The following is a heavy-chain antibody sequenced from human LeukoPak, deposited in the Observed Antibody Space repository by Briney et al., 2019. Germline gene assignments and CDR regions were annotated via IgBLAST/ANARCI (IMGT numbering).Heavy chain of an antibody. V-gene: IGHV1-58*01. CDR3: AADGSGSITIFGSYNWFDP. J-gene: IGHJ5*02. D-gene: IGHD3-3*01. Sequence: SVKVSCKASGFTFTSSAVQWVRQARGQRLEWIGWIVVGSGNTNYAQKFQERVTITRDMSTSTAYMELSSLRSEDTAVYYCAADGSGSITIFGSYNWFDPWGQGTLVTVSS. CDR2: IVVGSGNT. CDR1: GFTFTSSA.